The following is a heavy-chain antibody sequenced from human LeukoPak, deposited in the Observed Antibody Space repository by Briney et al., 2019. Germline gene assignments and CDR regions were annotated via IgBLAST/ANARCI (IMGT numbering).Heavy chain of an antibody. J-gene: IGHJ3*02. CDR3: ARDAVIPAAMVDAFDI. V-gene: IGHV4-59*01. CDR2: IYYSGST. Sequence: SETLSLTCTVSGGSISSYYWSWIRQPPGKGLEWIGYIYYSGSTNYNPSLKSRVTISVDTSKNQFSLKLSPVTAADTAVYYCARDAVIPAAMVDAFDIWGQGTMVTVSS. D-gene: IGHD2-2*01. CDR1: GGSISSYY.